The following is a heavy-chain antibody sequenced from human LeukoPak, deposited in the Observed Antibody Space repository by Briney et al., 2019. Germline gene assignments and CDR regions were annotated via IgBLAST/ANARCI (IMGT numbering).Heavy chain of an antibody. J-gene: IGHJ4*02. D-gene: IGHD5-24*01. CDR1: GFTFSSYG. CDR2: ISYDGSNK. Sequence: PGRSLRLSCAASGFTFSSYGMHWVRQAPGKGLEWVAVISYDGSNKYYADSVKGRFTISRDNSKNTLYLQMNSLRAEDTAVYYCAREGMATIALGYWGQGTLVTVSS. CDR3: AREGMATIALGY. V-gene: IGHV3-30*03.